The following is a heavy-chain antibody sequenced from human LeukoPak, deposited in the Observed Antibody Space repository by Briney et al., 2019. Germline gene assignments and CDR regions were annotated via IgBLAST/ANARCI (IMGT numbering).Heavy chain of an antibody. D-gene: IGHD3-22*01. V-gene: IGHV3-49*03. Sequence: GGSLRLSCTAVGFNVADYAMSWFRQAPGKGLEWVGFIRSEAYGGTTEYAASVTGRFTISRDESKNIAYLQMNSLKTEDTAVYYCSRGGLYFDGSGYYAYWGQGTLVTVSS. CDR1: GFNVADYA. J-gene: IGHJ4*02. CDR2: IRSEAYGGTT. CDR3: SRGGLYFDGSGYYAY.